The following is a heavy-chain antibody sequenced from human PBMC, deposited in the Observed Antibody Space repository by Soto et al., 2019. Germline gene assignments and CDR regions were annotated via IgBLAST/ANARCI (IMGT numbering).Heavy chain of an antibody. V-gene: IGHV1-18*04. CDR1: GFGLINYG. CDR3: ARLGVTTSVYYYTMDV. J-gene: IGHJ6*02. D-gene: IGHD4-4*01. Sequence: ASVKVSCKASGFGLINYGFTWVRQAPGQGHEWMGWISAYNGNTIYAQNLQDRLTMTRDTSTSTAYMELRSLRSDDTAVYYCARLGVTTSVYYYTMDVWGQGXTVTVPS. CDR2: ISAYNGNT.